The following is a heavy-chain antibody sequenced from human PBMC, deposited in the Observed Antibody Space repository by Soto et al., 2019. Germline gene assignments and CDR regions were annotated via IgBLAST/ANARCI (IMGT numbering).Heavy chain of an antibody. D-gene: IGHD1-26*01. CDR2: IIPIFGTA. CDR1: GGTFSSYA. J-gene: IGHJ6*02. V-gene: IGHV1-69*13. CDR3: ARGGYSGSYFWPPVNGMDV. Sequence: GASVKVSCKASGGTFSSYAISWVRQAPGQGLEWMGGIIPIFGTANYAQKFQGRVTITADESTSTAYMELSSLRSEDTAVYYCARGGYSGSYFWPPVNGMDVWSQGTTVTVSS.